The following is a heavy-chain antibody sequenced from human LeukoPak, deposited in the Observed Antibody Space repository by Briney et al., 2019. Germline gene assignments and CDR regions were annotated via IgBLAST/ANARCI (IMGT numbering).Heavy chain of an antibody. CDR3: ARGPLLRYFDWLLSFDY. CDR1: GGSISSYY. CDR2: IYYSGST. D-gene: IGHD3-9*01. Sequence: SETLSLTCTVSGGSISSYYWSWIRQPPGKGLEWIGYIYYSGSTNYNPSLKSRVTISVDTSKSQFSLKLSSVTAADTAVYYCARGPLLRYFDWLLSFDYWGQGTLVTVSS. J-gene: IGHJ4*02. V-gene: IGHV4-59*01.